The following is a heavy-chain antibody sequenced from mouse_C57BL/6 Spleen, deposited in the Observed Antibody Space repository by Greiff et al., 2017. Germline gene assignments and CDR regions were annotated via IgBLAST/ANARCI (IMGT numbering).Heavy chain of an antibody. J-gene: IGHJ3*01. CDR1: GFTFSDYG. CDR2: ISSGSSTI. V-gene: IGHV5-17*01. D-gene: IGHD2-12*01. Sequence: EVLLVESGGGLVKPGGSLKVSCAASGFTFSDYGMHWVRQAPGKGLEWVADISSGSSTIYYADTVKGRFTISRDNAKNTLFLQMTSLRSEDTDMYYCVRDSYYSGFAYWGQGTLVTVSA. CDR3: VRDSYYSGFAY.